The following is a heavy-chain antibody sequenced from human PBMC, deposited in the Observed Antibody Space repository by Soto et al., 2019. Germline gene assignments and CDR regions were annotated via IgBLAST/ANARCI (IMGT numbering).Heavy chain of an antibody. Sequence: GGSLSLSCAASGLTLSDFYMSWIRQAPGKELEWISYISISSSDTNYADSVKGRFTISRDNAKNTLYLQMNSLRAEDTAVYYCARIADTAMVRALWSPAFDIWGQGTMVTVSS. D-gene: IGHD5-18*01. V-gene: IGHV3-11*06. CDR2: ISISSSDT. CDR3: ARIADTAMVRALWSPAFDI. J-gene: IGHJ3*02. CDR1: GLTLSDFY.